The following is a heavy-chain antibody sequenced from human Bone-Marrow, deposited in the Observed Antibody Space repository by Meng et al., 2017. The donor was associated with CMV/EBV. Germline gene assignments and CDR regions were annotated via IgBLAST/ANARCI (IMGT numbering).Heavy chain of an antibody. CDR3: ARDSGGTIYYYFDY. CDR2: INPNSGGT. J-gene: IGHJ4*02. CDR1: GYTFTGYY. Sequence: ASVKVSCKASGYTFTGYYMHWVRQAPGQGLEWMGWINPNSGGTNYAQKFQGRVTMTRDTSISTAYMELSRLRSDDTAVYYCARDSGGTIYYYFDYWGQGTLVTVSS. V-gene: IGHV1-2*02. D-gene: IGHD2-15*01.